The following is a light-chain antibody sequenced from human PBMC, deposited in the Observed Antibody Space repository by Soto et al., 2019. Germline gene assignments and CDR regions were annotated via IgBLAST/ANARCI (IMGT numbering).Light chain of an antibody. CDR1: SSDVGNYNY. V-gene: IGLV2-11*01. CDR2: DVN. J-gene: IGLJ2*01. Sequence: QSALTQPRSVSGSPGRSVTISCTGTSSDVGNYNYVSWYQQHPGKAPKLMIYDVNKRPSGVPDRFSGSKSGNTASLTISGLQAEDEADYYCCSYAGSYTVVFGGGAQLTVL. CDR3: CSYAGSYTVV.